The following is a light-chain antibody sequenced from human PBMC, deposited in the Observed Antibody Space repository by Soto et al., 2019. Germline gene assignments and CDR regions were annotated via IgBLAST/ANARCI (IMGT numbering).Light chain of an antibody. CDR1: QSLLHSNGYNY. J-gene: IGKJ3*01. Sequence: DIVMTQSPLSLPVTPVEPASISCRYSQSLLHSNGYNYLDWYLQKPGQSPQLLIYLGSNRSSGVPDRFSGSGSGTDFTLKISRVEAEDVGVYYCMQALQTPVFTFGPGTKVDIK. CDR3: MQALQTPVFT. V-gene: IGKV2-28*01. CDR2: LGS.